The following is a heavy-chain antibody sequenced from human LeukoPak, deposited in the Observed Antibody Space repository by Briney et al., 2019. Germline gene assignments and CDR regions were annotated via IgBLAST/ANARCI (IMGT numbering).Heavy chain of an antibody. V-gene: IGHV4-61*02. CDR1: GGSISSGSYY. Sequence: SETLSLTCTVSGGSISSGSYYWSWIRQPAGKGLEWIGRIYTSGSTNYNPSLKSRVTISVDTSKNQFSLKLSSVTAADTAVYYCAREPIKYSADAFDIWGQGTMVTVSS. J-gene: IGHJ3*02. CDR2: IYTSGST. D-gene: IGHD2-21*01. CDR3: AREPIKYSADAFDI.